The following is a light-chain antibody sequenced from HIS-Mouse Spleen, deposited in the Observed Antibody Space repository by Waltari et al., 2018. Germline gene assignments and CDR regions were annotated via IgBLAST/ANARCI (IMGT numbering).Light chain of an antibody. Sequence: SYELTQPPSVSVSPGQTARITCSGAALPTNYAYLYQQKSGQAPVLIIYDDSKRPSGIPERFSGSSSGTMATLTISGAQVEDEADYYCYSTDSSGNHRVFGGGTKLTVL. CDR3: YSTDSSGNHRV. CDR2: DDS. V-gene: IGLV3-10*01. J-gene: IGLJ2*01. CDR1: ALPTNY.